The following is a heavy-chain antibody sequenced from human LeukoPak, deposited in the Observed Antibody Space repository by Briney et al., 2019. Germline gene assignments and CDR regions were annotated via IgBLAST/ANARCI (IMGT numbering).Heavy chain of an antibody. CDR1: GASISSYY. CDR3: AVMYSSNWYWFDP. V-gene: IGHV4-59*08. J-gene: IGHJ5*02. Sequence: SETLSLTCTVSGASISSYYWSWIRQPPGKGLEWIGYIYYSGSTNYNPSLKSRVTISVDTSKTQFSLKLSSVTAADTAVYYCAVMYSSNWYWFDPWGQGTLVTVSS. D-gene: IGHD6-13*01. CDR2: IYYSGST.